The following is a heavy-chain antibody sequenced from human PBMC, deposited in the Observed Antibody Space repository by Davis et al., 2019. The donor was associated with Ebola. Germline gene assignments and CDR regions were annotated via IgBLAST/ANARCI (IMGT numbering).Heavy chain of an antibody. CDR2: FSYGDNT. J-gene: IGHJ6*02. V-gene: IGHV4-39*01. D-gene: IGHD5-18*01. CDR3: ARGHSYGSMVYGLDV. Sequence: SETLSLTCTVSGASISSRSYYWGWIRQPPGKGLEWVGSFSYGDNTHYYNPSLKSRVTISVDTSKNQFSLKLSSVNAADTAVYYCARGHSYGSMVYGLDVWGQGTTVTVSS. CDR1: GASISSRSYY.